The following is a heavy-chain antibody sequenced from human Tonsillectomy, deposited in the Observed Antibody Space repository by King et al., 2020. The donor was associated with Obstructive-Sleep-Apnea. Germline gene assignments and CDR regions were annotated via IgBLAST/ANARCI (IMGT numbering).Heavy chain of an antibody. Sequence: DVQLVESGGGLVQPGRSLRLSCVASGFTFDDYAMHWVRQVPGKGLDWVSGISWNSGSIGYADSVKGRFTISRDNANKSLYLQMNSLRAEDTAWYYCAKAYYDYVVGYFDYWSQGTLVTVSS. CDR2: ISWNSGSI. CDR1: GFTFDDYA. CDR3: AKAYYDYVVGYFDY. V-gene: IGHV3-9*01. J-gene: IGHJ4*02. D-gene: IGHD3-16*01.